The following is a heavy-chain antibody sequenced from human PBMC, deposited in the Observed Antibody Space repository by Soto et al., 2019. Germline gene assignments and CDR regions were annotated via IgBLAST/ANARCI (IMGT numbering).Heavy chain of an antibody. Sequence: TLSLTCTVSGGSISSGDYYWSWIRQPPGKGLEWIGYIYYSGSTYYNPSLKSRVTISVDTSKNQFSLKLSSVTAADTAVYYCARAGDVVVVPAATNWFDPWGQGTLVTVSS. D-gene: IGHD2-2*01. CDR2: IYYSGST. CDR1: GGSISSGDYY. J-gene: IGHJ5*02. V-gene: IGHV4-30-4*01. CDR3: ARAGDVVVVPAATNWFDP.